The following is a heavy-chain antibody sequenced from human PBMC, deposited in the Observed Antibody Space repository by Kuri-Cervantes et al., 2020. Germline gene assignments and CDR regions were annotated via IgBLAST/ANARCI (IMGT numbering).Heavy chain of an antibody. D-gene: IGHD3-16*01. CDR2: IYTSGDT. J-gene: IGHJ6*03. V-gene: IGHV4-4*07. Sequence: GSLRLSCAVSGASISSKYWSWIRQPAGKGLEWIGLIYTSGDTDYNPSLKSRVTMSVDKSKNQVSLKLRSVTAADTAVYYCARELFGREGYYYYYMDVWGQGTTVTVSS. CDR1: GASISSKY. CDR3: ARELFGREGYYYYYMDV.